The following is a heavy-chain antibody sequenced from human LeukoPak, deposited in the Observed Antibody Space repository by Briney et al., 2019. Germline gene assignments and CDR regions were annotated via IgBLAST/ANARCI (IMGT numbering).Heavy chain of an antibody. Sequence: PGGSLRLSCAASGFTFSSYAMSWVRQAPGKGLEWVSAISGSGGSTYYADSVKGRSTISRDSSKNTLYLQMNSLRPEDTAVYYCVKGRSGSSYSPSDSWGQGTLVTVSS. CDR2: ISGSGGST. CDR3: VKGRSGSSYSPSDS. CDR1: GFTFSSYA. J-gene: IGHJ4*02. D-gene: IGHD2-15*01. V-gene: IGHV3-23*01.